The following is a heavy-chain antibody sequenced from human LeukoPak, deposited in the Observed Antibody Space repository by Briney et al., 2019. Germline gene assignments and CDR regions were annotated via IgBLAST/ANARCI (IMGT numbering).Heavy chain of an antibody. V-gene: IGHV3-74*01. D-gene: IGHD2-21*02. Sequence: PGGSLRLSRAASGFTLSSYEMHRVRHAPGKGLVWVSRINSDGSRTGYADSVKGRFTISRDNAKNTLYLQMNSLRTEDTAIYYCARELPREVTLDSWGQGTLVTVSS. CDR1: GFTLSSYE. CDR2: INSDGSRT. J-gene: IGHJ4*02. CDR3: ARELPREVTLDS.